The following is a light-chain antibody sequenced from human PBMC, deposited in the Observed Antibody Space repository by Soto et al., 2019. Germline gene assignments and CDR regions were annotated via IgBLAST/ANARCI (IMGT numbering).Light chain of an antibody. J-gene: IGKJ1*01. CDR2: DAS. CDR3: QQRSNWPWT. CDR1: QSVSSY. V-gene: IGKV3-11*01. Sequence: EIVLTQSPATLSLSPGERATLSCRASQSVSSYLAWYQQKPGQAPRLLIYDASNRATGIPARFSGSGSGTDFTLTICSLEPEDFAVYYCQQRSNWPWTFGQGTKVEMK.